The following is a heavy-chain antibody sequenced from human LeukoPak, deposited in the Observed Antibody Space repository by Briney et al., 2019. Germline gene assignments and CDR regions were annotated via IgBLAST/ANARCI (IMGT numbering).Heavy chain of an antibody. CDR2: INHSGST. CDR3: AREDCSGGSCYFDY. J-gene: IGHJ4*02. D-gene: IGHD2-15*01. CDR1: GFTVSSNY. V-gene: IGHV4-34*01. Sequence: GSLRLSCAASGFTVSSNYMSWIRQPPGKGLEWIGEINHSGSTKYNPSLKSRVTISVDTSKNQYSLKLSSVTAAATALYYCAREDCSGGSCYFDYWGQGTLVTVSS.